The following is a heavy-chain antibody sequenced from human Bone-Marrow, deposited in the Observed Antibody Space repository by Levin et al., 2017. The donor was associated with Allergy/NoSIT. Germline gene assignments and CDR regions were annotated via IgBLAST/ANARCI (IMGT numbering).Heavy chain of an antibody. CDR2: ISYDGSNK. Sequence: PGGSLRLSCAASGFTFSSYGMHWVRQAPGKGLEWVAVISYDGSNKYYADSVKGRFTISRDNSKNTLYLQMNSLRAEDTAVYYCAKAAIRGVMVWGGMFDPWGQGTLVTVSS. CDR1: GFTFSSYG. J-gene: IGHJ5*02. CDR3: AKAAIRGVMVWGGMFDP. D-gene: IGHD3-10*01. V-gene: IGHV3-30*18.